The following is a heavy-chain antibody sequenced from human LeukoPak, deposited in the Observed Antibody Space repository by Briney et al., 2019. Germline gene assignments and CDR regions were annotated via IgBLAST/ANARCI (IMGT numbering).Heavy chain of an antibody. CDR3: ARGKGWFGENWFDP. V-gene: IGHV4-34*01. J-gene: IGHJ5*02. CDR1: GXSFSGYY. CDR2: INHSGST. Sequence: SXTLSLTCAXYGXSFSGYYWSWIRQPPGKGLEWIGEINHSGSTNYNPSLKSRVTISVDTSKNQFSLKLSSVTAADTAVYYCARGKGWFGENWFDPWGQGTLVTVSS. D-gene: IGHD3-10*01.